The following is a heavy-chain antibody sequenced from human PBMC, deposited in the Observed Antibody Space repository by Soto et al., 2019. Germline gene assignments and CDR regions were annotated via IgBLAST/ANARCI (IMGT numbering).Heavy chain of an antibody. Sequence: QVQLQESGPGLVKPSGTLSLTCAVSGGSISSSNWWSWVRQPPGKGLEWIGEIFHNGNTYSNPSLTGRVTMSVDQSKNQLSLNLNSVTAADTAVYYCASRTYAMDVWGQGTTVTVSS. CDR2: IFHNGNT. CDR1: GGSISSSNW. CDR3: ASRTYAMDV. V-gene: IGHV4-4*02. J-gene: IGHJ6*02.